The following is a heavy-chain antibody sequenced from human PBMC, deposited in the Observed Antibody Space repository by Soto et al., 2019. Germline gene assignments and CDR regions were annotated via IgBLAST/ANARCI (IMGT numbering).Heavy chain of an antibody. CDR1: GYTFTDYH. CDR3: ARDQTPSSGWPGMDV. J-gene: IGHJ6*02. Sequence: ASVKVSCKASGYTFTDYHMHWVRQAPGQGLEWMGWINPDSGGTNYAQKFQGRVTMTRDTSISTAYMEVSRVRSGDTAMYYCARDQTPSSGWPGMDVWGQGTTVTVSS. D-gene: IGHD6-19*01. V-gene: IGHV1-2*02. CDR2: INPDSGGT.